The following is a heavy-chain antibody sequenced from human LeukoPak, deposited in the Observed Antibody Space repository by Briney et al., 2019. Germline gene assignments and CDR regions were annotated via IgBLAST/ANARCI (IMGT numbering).Heavy chain of an antibody. D-gene: IGHD5-24*01. CDR2: ISSSSSYI. CDR3: ARAERWLQLRRFDY. J-gene: IGHJ4*02. Sequence: GGSLRLSCAASGFTFSSYSMNWVRQAPGKGLEWVSSISSSSSYIYYADSVKGRFTISRDNAKNLLYLQMNSLRAEDTAVYYCARAERWLQLRRFDYWGQGTLVTVSS. CDR1: GFTFSSYS. V-gene: IGHV3-21*01.